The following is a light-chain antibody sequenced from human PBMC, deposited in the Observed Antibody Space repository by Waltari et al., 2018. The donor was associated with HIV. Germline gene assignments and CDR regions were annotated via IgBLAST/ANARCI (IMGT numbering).Light chain of an antibody. Sequence: EIVLTQSPGTLSLSPGERATLSCRASQSINSNYLAWYQQKPGQAPRLLIYGASTRATGIPDRFSGSGSGTDFTLTISRLEPADFAVYYCQQYCSSPLFGGGTKVEIK. CDR1: QSINSNY. V-gene: IGKV3-20*01. J-gene: IGKJ4*01. CDR2: GAS. CDR3: QQYCSSPL.